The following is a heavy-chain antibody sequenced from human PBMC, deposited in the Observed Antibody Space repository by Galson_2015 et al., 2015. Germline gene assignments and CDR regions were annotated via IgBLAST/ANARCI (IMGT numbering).Heavy chain of an antibody. CDR3: ARAGGYSYGWSPMYSSSGLSSRGNWFDP. V-gene: IGHV1-69*13. CDR2: IIPIFGTA. CDR1: GGTFSSYA. Sequence: SVKVSCKASGGTFSSYAISWVRQAPGQGLEWMGGIIPIFGTANYAQKFQGRVTITADESTSTAYMELSSLRSEDTAVYYCARAGGYSYGWSPMYSSSGLSSRGNWFDPWGQGTLVTVSS. D-gene: IGHD5-18*01. J-gene: IGHJ5*02.